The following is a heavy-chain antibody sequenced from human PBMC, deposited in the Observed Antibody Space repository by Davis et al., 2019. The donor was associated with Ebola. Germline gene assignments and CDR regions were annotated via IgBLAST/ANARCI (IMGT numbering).Heavy chain of an antibody. D-gene: IGHD1-26*01. CDR1: GYTFNVYY. CDR3: ARALFGSYYYFDY. CDR2: INPGGGST. V-gene: IGHV1-46*02. J-gene: IGHJ4*02. Sequence: AASVKVSCKASGYTFNVYYMHWVRQAPGQGLEWMGLINPGGGSTNYAQKFQGRVTMTRDTSTSTVYMELSSLRSEDTAVYYCARALFGSYYYFDYWGQGTLATVSS.